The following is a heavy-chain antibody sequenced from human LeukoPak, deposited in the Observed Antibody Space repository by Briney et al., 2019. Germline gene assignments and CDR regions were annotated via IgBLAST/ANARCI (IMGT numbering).Heavy chain of an antibody. CDR3: ARDATPTVTTHSNWFDP. J-gene: IGHJ5*02. V-gene: IGHV4-4*07. CDR2: IYPSGST. D-gene: IGHD4-17*01. Sequence: SETLSLTCTVSGGSISSYYWSWIRQPAGKGLEWIGRIYPSGSTNYNPSLKSRVTMSVDTSKNQFSLKLSSVTAADTAVYYCARDATPTVTTHSNWFDPWGQGTLVTVSS. CDR1: GGSISSYY.